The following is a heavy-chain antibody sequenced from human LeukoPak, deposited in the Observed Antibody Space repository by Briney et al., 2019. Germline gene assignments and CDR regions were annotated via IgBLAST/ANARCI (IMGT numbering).Heavy chain of an antibody. CDR3: ARVQEILWFGELLERGAFDI. CDR2: IWYGGSNK. J-gene: IGHJ3*02. V-gene: IGHV3-33*01. Sequence: PGGSRRLSCAASGFTFSSYGMHWVRRAPGKGLEWVAVIWYGGSNKYYADSVKGRFTISRDNSKNTLYLQMNSLRAEDTAVYYCARVQEILWFGELLERGAFDIWGQGTMVTVSS. CDR1: GFTFSSYG. D-gene: IGHD3-10*01.